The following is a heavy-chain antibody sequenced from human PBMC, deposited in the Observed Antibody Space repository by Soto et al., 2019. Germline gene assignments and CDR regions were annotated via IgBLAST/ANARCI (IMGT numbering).Heavy chain of an antibody. J-gene: IGHJ4*02. CDR1: GYSFTTYW. CDR3: ARLTLAQDSSCYHIFDY. V-gene: IGHV5-10-1*01. Sequence: GESLKISCQASGYSFTTYWISWVRRMPGKGLECMGRIDPTDSYTDYGPSFEGHVTMSVDRSINTAYLEWSSLKASDSAMYYCARLTLAQDSSCYHIFDYWGLGTLFTVSS. CDR2: IDPTDSYT. D-gene: IGHD3-22*01.